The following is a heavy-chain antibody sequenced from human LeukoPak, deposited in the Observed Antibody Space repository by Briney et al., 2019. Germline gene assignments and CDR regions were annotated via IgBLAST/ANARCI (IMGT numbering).Heavy chain of an antibody. Sequence: GASVKVSCKASGYTFTSYGISWVRQAPGQGLEWMGCISAYNGNTNYAQKLQGRVTMTTDTSTSTAYMELSSLRSDDTAVYYGAREWLGLLGDWFDPWGQGTLVTVSS. CDR3: AREWLGLLGDWFDP. CDR2: ISAYNGNT. V-gene: IGHV1-18*01. CDR1: GYTFTSYG. D-gene: IGHD2-15*01. J-gene: IGHJ5*02.